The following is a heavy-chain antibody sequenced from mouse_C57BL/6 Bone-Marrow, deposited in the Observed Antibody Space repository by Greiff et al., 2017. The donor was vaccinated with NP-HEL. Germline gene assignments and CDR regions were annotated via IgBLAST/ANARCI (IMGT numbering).Heavy chain of an antibody. D-gene: IGHD2-5*01. CDR1: GFNIKDYY. J-gene: IGHJ1*03. Sequence: VQRVESGAELVRPGASVKLSCTASGFNIKDYYMHWVKQRPAQGLEWIGRIDPADGDTEYAPQFQGKAPMTADTASNTAYRQLSSLTSEDTAVYYCTTPSYYSNYGYFDVWGTGTTVTVSS. CDR3: TTPSYYSNYGYFDV. V-gene: IGHV14-1*01. CDR2: IDPADGDT.